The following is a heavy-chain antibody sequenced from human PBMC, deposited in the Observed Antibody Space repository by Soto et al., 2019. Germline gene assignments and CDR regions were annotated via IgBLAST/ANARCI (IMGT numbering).Heavy chain of an antibody. CDR3: ARTWQQWHYYAMDV. CDR2: IFSNDET. J-gene: IGHJ6*02. Sequence: QVTLKESGPVLVKPTETLTLTCTVSGFSLKNARVGMTWIRQPPGKALEWLAVIFSNDETSYSTSLKSRLTIAKDTSKSQVVLTMSNLYPLDTGTYFFARTWQQWHYYAMDVWGQGTTVTVSS. CDR1: GFSLKNARVG. V-gene: IGHV2-26*01. D-gene: IGHD6-19*01.